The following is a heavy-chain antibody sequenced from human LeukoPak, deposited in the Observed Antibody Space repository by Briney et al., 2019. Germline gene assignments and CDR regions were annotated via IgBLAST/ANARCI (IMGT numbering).Heavy chain of an antibody. CDR1: GFTFSSYG. CDR2: ISSSSSTI. J-gene: IGHJ4*02. D-gene: IGHD6-6*01. V-gene: IGHV3-48*01. Sequence: PGGSLRLSCAASGFTFSSYGMHWVRQAPGKGLEWVSYISSSSSTIYYADSVKGRFTISRDNAKNSLYLQMNSLRAEDTAVYYCARDSGAARLILGYWGQGTLVTVSS. CDR3: ARDSGAARLILGY.